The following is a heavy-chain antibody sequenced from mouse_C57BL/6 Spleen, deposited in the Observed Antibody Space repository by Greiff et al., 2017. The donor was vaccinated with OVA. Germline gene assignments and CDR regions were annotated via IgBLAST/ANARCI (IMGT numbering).Heavy chain of an antibody. D-gene: IGHD2-1*01. CDR2: IDPEDGET. CDR1: GFNIKDYY. CDR3: ALFPRNFYYFDY. V-gene: IGHV14-2*01. Sequence: EVKLVESGAELVKPGASVKLSCTASGFNIKDYYMHWVKQRTEQGLEWIGRIDPEDGETKYAPKFQGKATITADTSSNTAYLQLSSLTSEDTAVYYCALFPRNFYYFDYWGQGTTRTVSS. J-gene: IGHJ2*01.